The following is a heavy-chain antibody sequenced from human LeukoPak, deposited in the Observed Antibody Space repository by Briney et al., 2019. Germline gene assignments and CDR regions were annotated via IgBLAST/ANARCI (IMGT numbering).Heavy chain of an antibody. CDR1: GGSFSGYY. V-gene: IGHV4-34*01. CDR2: INHSGST. Sequence: SETLSLTCAVYGGSFSGYYWSWIRQPPGKGLEWIGEINHSGSTNYNPSLKSRVTISVDTSKNQFSLKLSSVTAADTAVYYCARGTDTAMGDWGQGTLVTVSS. CDR3: ARGTDTAMGD. J-gene: IGHJ4*02. D-gene: IGHD5-18*01.